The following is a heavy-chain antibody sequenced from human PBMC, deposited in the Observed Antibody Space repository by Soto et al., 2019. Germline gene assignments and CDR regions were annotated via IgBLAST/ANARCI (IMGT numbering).Heavy chain of an antibody. CDR1: GFTFNNYA. J-gene: IGHJ4*02. CDR2: ITGSGDTT. V-gene: IGHV3-23*01. Sequence: EVQLLESGGGLVQPGGSLRLSCAASGFTFNNYAMAWVRQAPGKGLDWVSAITGSGDTTDYADSVKGRFIISRDNSGDTLYLQMNSLRAEDTAVYFCARLFDSGNYYNSEQDCWGQGMLVTVSS. D-gene: IGHD3-10*01. CDR3: ARLFDSGNYYNSEQDC.